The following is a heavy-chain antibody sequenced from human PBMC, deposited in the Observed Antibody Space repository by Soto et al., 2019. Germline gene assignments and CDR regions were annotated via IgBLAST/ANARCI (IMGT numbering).Heavy chain of an antibody. CDR3: ARAGCDGGTCYTLVGLRYGMDV. CDR2: ISYDGNNK. D-gene: IGHD2-15*01. J-gene: IGHJ6*02. V-gene: IGHV3-30-3*01. Sequence: QVQLVESGGGVVQPGRSLRLSCAASGFTFSNYAMYWVRQAPGKGLEWVAVISYDGNNKYYADSVKGRFTISRDNSKNRLYLQMTGLRPEDTAVYYCARAGCDGGTCYTLVGLRYGMDVWGQGTTVTVSS. CDR1: GFTFSNYA.